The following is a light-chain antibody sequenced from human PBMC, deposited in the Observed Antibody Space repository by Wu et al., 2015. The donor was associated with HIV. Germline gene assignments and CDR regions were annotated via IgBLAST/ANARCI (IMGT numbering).Light chain of an antibody. CDR1: QSVSGSY. J-gene: IGKJ1*01. CDR3: LQRSDWPQT. V-gene: IGKV3D-20*02. CDR2: GAS. Sequence: EIVLTQSPGTLSLSPGERVTLSCRASQSVSGSYLAWYQQKPGQAPRLLIYGASSRATGIPARFSGNGFGTHFTLTITSLEPEDFAVYYCLQRSDWPQTFGQGTKVEIK.